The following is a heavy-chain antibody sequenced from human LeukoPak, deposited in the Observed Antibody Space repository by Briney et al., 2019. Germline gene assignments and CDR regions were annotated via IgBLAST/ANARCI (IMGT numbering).Heavy chain of an antibody. Sequence: PGGSLRLSCAASGFTFSNYAMNWVRQAPGKGLEWVLAVIGSGDKTKYADSVKGRFTISRDNSKNTLYLQMNSLRAEDTSVYYCAKVRCSGGTCYLDHFDYWGQGTLVTVSS. V-gene: IGHV3-23*01. CDR1: GFTFSNYA. D-gene: IGHD2-15*01. J-gene: IGHJ4*02. CDR2: VIGSGDKT. CDR3: AKVRCSGGTCYLDHFDY.